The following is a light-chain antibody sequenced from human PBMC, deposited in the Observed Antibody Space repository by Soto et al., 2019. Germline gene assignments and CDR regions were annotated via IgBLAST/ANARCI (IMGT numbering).Light chain of an antibody. CDR1: QSISSY. CDR2: AAS. CDR3: QQSYSTPPT. Sequence: DIQMTQSPSSLSPSVGDRATITCRASQSISSYLNWYQQKPGKAPKLLIYAASSLQSGVPSRFSGSGSGTDFTLTISSLQPEDFATYYCQQSYSTPPTFGQGTKVDIK. J-gene: IGKJ1*01. V-gene: IGKV1-39*01.